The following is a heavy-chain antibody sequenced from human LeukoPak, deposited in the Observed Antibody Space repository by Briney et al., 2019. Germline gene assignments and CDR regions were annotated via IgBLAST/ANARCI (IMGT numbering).Heavy chain of an antibody. Sequence: SVKVSCKASGGTFSSYTISWVRQAPGQGLEWMGRIIPILGIANYAQKFQGRVTITADKSTSTAYMELSSLRSEDTAVYYCARGRPSRTRFGELLCFDYCGQGTLVTVSS. CDR1: GGTFSSYT. V-gene: IGHV1-69*02. CDR3: ARGRPSRTRFGELLCFDY. CDR2: IIPILGIA. D-gene: IGHD3-10*01. J-gene: IGHJ4*02.